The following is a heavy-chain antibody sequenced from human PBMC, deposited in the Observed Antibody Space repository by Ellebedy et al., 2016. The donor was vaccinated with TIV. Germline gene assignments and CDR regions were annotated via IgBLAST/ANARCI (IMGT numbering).Heavy chain of an antibody. D-gene: IGHD1-26*01. J-gene: IGHJ4*02. V-gene: IGHV3-74*01. Sequence: GESLKISCAASEFAFSNHWMHWVRQAPGKGLEWVSRINSDGSSTIYADSVKGRFTISRDNAKNTLYVQMNSLSAEDTAVYYCARDGIVGGPTEYYFDSWGQGTLVTVSS. CDR1: EFAFSNHW. CDR2: INSDGSST. CDR3: ARDGIVGGPTEYYFDS.